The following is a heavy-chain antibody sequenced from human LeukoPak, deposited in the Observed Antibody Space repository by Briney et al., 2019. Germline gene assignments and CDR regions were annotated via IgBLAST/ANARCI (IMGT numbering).Heavy chain of an antibody. CDR2: IGSSGSPI. D-gene: IGHD3-16*01. CDR1: GFTFRNYD. J-gene: IGHJ4*02. Sequence: GGSLRLSCAASGFTFRNYDMNWVRQAPGKGLEWVSFIGSSGSPIYYADSVKGRFTISRDNAKSSLYLQMSSLRVEDTAVYYCARGPAGDPFDHWGQGTLVTVSS. CDR3: ARGPAGDPFDH. V-gene: IGHV3-48*03.